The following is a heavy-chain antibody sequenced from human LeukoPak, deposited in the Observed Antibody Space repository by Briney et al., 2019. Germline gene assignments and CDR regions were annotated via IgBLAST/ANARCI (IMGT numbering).Heavy chain of an antibody. Sequence: WINPNSGGTNYAQKFQGRVTMTRDTSISTAYMELSRLRSDDTAVYYCARWLGYSSSPDLDYWGQGTLVTVSS. CDR2: INPNSGGT. D-gene: IGHD6-6*01. V-gene: IGHV1-2*02. J-gene: IGHJ4*02. CDR3: ARWLGYSSSPDLDY.